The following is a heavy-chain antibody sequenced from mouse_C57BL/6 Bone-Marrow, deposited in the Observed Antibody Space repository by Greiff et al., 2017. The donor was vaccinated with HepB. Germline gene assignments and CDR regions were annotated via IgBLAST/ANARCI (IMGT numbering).Heavy chain of an antibody. V-gene: IGHV14-4*01. CDR1: GFNIKDDY. CDR2: IDPENGDT. J-gene: IGHJ3*01. D-gene: IGHD1-1*01. Sequence: EVQLQQSGAELVRPGASVKLSCTASGFNIKDDYMHWVKQRPEQGLEWIGWIDPENGDTEYASKFQGKANITADKSSNTAYLQLSSLTSEDTAVYYCTTTPNYGSSYWFAYWGQGTLVTVSA. CDR3: TTTPNYGSSYWFAY.